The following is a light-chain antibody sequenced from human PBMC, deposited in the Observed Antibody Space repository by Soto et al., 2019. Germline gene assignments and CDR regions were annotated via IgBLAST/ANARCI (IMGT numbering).Light chain of an antibody. CDR3: SSYTRSSTGV. CDR2: DVS. CDR1: SSDVGGYNY. V-gene: IGLV2-14*01. J-gene: IGLJ2*01. Sequence: QSALTQPASVSGSPGQSITISCTGTSSDVGGYNYVSWYQQHPGKAPKLMIYDVSNRPSGVSNRFSGSKSGNTASLTISGLQAEDEAGYYCSSYTRSSTGVFGGGTKLTVL.